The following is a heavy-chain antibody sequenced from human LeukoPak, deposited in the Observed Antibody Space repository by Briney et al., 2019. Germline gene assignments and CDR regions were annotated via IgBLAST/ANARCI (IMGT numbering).Heavy chain of an antibody. D-gene: IGHD6-19*01. CDR2: ISSSGSTI. CDR1: GFTFSSYE. J-gene: IGHJ4*02. CDR3: ARHRKVSGRYFDY. Sequence: PGGSLRLSCATSGFTFSSYEMNWVRQAPAKGLELVSYISSSGSTIYYADSVKGRFTISRDNAKNSLYLQMNSLRAEDTAVYYCARHRKVSGRYFDYWGQGTLVTVSS. V-gene: IGHV3-48*03.